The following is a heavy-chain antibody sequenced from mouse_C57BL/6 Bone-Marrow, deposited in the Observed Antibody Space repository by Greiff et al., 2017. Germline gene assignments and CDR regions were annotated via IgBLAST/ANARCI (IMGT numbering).Heavy chain of an antibody. CDR2: ISNGGGST. V-gene: IGHV5-12*01. Sequence: EVKLVESGGGLVQPGGSLKLSCAASGFTFSDYYMYWVRQTPEKRLEWVAYISNGGGSTYYPDTVTGRFTISRDNAKNTLYLQMSRLKSEDTAMYYCARQRDYVPCDYWGQGTTLTVSS. D-gene: IGHD2-4*01. CDR3: ARQRDYVPCDY. J-gene: IGHJ2*01. CDR1: GFTFSDYY.